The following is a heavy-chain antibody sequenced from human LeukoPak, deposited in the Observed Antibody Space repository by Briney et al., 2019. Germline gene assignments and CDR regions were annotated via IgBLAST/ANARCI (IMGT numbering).Heavy chain of an antibody. CDR3: ARGEATVTFDY. CDR2: INHRGST. Sequence: PSETLSLTCAVYGGSFSGYYWSWIRQPPGKGLEWIGEINHRGSTNYNPSLKSRVTISVDTSKNQFSLKLSSVTAADTAVYYCARGEATVTFDYWGQGTLVTVSS. CDR1: GGSFSGYY. D-gene: IGHD4-11*01. J-gene: IGHJ4*02. V-gene: IGHV4-34*01.